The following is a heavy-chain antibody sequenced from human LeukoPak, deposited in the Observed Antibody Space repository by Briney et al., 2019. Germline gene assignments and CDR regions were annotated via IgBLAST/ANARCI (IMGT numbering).Heavy chain of an antibody. CDR1: GFTFNNAW. Sequence: GGSLRLSCAASGFTFNNAWMNWVRQAPGKGLEWVSYISSSGSTIHYADSVKGRFTISRDNAKNSLYLQMNSLRAEDTAVYYCARVVVPAELDAFDIWGQGTMVTVSS. D-gene: IGHD2-2*01. CDR3: ARVVVPAELDAFDI. CDR2: ISSSGSTI. V-gene: IGHV3-11*04. J-gene: IGHJ3*02.